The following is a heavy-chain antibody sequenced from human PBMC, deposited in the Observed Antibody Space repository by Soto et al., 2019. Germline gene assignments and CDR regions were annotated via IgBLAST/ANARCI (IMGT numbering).Heavy chain of an antibody. Sequence: GGSLRLSGAASGFTFSSYSMSWVRQAPGKGLEWVSAISGSGVSTYYADSVKGRFTISRDNSKNTLYLQMNSLRAEDTAVYYCAADAGGVCSGGSCYAISWFDPWGQGTLVTVSS. V-gene: IGHV3-23*01. J-gene: IGHJ5*02. CDR3: AADAGGVCSGGSCYAISWFDP. CDR2: ISGSGVST. D-gene: IGHD2-15*01. CDR1: GFTFSSYS.